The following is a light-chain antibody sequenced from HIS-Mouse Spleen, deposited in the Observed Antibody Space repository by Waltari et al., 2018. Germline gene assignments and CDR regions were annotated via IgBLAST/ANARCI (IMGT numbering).Light chain of an antibody. Sequence: SYELTQPPSASVSPGQTARIPCSGDALPKQYAYWYQQKPGQAPVLGIYKDSERTSGIPERFSGSSSGTTVTLTISGVQAEDEADYYCQSADSSGTYVVFGGGTKLTVL. V-gene: IGLV3-25*03. J-gene: IGLJ2*01. CDR2: KDS. CDR1: ALPKQY. CDR3: QSADSSGTYVV.